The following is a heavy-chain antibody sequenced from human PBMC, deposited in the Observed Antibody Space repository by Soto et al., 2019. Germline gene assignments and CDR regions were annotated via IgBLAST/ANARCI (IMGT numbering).Heavy chain of an antibody. J-gene: IGHJ4*02. CDR2: ISYDGSNK. D-gene: IGHD1-26*01. CDR3: GKDGSGSGRDY. Sequence: QVQLVESGGGVVQPGRSLRLSCAASGFTFSSYGMHWVRQAPGKGLEWVAVISYDGSNKYYGDSVKGRFTISRDNSKNTLYLQMNSLRAEDTAVYYCGKDGSGSGRDYWGQGTLVTVSS. CDR1: GFTFSSYG. V-gene: IGHV3-30*18.